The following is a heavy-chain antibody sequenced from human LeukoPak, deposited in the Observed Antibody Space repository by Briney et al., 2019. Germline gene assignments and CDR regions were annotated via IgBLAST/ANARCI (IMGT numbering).Heavy chain of an antibody. CDR3: ARYKFHNYFDP. CDR2: TFSTST. Sequence: SETLSLTCSVSGDSVISSPYYWGWIRQPPGKGLEWIGNTFSTSTLYNASLRSRVTIEVDTSRNQFSLKLTSATAADTAIYYCARYKFHNYFDPWGQGVRVAASA. CDR1: GDSVISSPYY. V-gene: IGHV4-61*01. J-gene: IGHJ5*02. D-gene: IGHD5-24*01.